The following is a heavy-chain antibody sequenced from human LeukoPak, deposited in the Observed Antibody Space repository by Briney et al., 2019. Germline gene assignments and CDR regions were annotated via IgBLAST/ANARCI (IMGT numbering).Heavy chain of an antibody. CDR3: TVTLVVADAFDI. CDR2: IKRSTDGATT. CDR1: GFTFDNAW. V-gene: IGHV3-15*01. D-gene: IGHD3-22*01. Sequence: GGSLRLSCVASGFTFDNAWFIWVRQAPGKGLEWIGRIKRSTDGATTDYAAPVKGRFTISRDDSKNMLFLQMNSLKTEDTGVYYCTVTLVVADAFDIWGQGTMVTVSS. J-gene: IGHJ3*02.